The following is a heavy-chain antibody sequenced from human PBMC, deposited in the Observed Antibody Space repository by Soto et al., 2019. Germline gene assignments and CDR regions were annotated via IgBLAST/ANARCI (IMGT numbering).Heavy chain of an antibody. CDR1: GFTFSTHA. CDR2: ISPTGGGT. V-gene: IGHV3-23*01. J-gene: IGHJ4*02. CDR3: ANRIPYSFPY. D-gene: IGHD5-18*01. Sequence: GGSLRLSCAASGFTFSTHAMSWVRRAPGKGLEWVSTISPTGGGTYYADSVKGRFTVSRDDSKNTLFLQINSLRAEDTAVYYCANRIPYSFPYWAQGAQVNVSS.